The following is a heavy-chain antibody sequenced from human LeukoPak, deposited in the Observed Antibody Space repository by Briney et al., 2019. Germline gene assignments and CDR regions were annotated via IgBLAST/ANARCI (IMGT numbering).Heavy chain of an antibody. CDR3: ARPSGPYYYGLDV. J-gene: IGHJ6*02. D-gene: IGHD1-26*01. V-gene: IGHV3-53*01. Sequence: QSGGSLRLSCAASGFTVSSNYMSWVRQAPGKGLEWVSVIYSGGNAYYADSVKGRFTISRDNSKNTLYLQMNSLRAEDTAVYYCARPSGPYYYGLDVWGQGTTVTVSS. CDR2: IYSGGNA. CDR1: GFTVSSNY.